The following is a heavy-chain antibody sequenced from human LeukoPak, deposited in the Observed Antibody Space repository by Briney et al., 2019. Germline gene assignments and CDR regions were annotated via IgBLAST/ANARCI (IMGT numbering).Heavy chain of an antibody. D-gene: IGHD6-19*01. Sequence: PSETLSLTCTVSGGSISSYYWSWIRQPPGKGLEWIRYIYYSGSTNYNPSLKSRVTISVDTSKNQFSLKLSSVTAADTAVYYCARDYRDWGSAGRKSFDIWGQGTMVTVSS. J-gene: IGHJ3*02. CDR3: ARDYRDWGSAGRKSFDI. CDR1: GGSISSYY. CDR2: IYYSGST. V-gene: IGHV4-59*01.